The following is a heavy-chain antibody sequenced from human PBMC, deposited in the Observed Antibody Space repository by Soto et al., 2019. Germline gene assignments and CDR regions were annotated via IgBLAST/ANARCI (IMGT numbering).Heavy chain of an antibody. J-gene: IGHJ6*01. CDR2: IVVGSGNT. V-gene: IGHV1-58*01. D-gene: IGHD3-3*02. CDR1: GFTFTSSA. Sequence: ASVKVSCKASGFTFTSSAVQWVRQARGQRLEWIGWIVVGSGNTNYAQKFQERVTITRDMSTSTAYMELSSLRSEDTPVYYCAGDLGIEDNYGMEVRGKGNTVTV. CDR3: AGDLGIEDNYGMEV.